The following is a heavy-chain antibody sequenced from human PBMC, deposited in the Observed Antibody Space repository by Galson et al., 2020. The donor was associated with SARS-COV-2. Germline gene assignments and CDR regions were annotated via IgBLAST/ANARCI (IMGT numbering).Heavy chain of an antibody. CDR2: ISHSGGT. CDR3: ARLHYGEYAPEAFDI. V-gene: IGHV4-30-2*01. Sequence: SEPLSLTCAVSGTSISSGSYSWNWIRQPPGKALEWSGYISHSGGTYYNPSLKSRVTISGDRSKNQFPLRLSSVTAADTAVYYCARLHYGEYAPEAFDIWGPGTRVTVAS. J-gene: IGHJ3*02. CDR1: GTSISSGSYS. D-gene: IGHD4-17*01.